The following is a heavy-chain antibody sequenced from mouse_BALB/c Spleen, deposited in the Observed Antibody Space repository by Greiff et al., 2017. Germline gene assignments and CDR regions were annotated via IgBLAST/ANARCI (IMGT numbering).Heavy chain of an antibody. Sequence: DVQLVESGGGLVKPGGSLKLSCAASGFTFSDYYMYWVRQTPEKRLEWVATISDGGSYTYYPDSVKGRFTISRDNAKNNLYLQMSSLKSEDTAMYYCARGGGLITTVVPYFDYWGQGTTLTVSS. CDR1: GFTFSDYY. J-gene: IGHJ2*01. V-gene: IGHV5-4*02. CDR3: ARGGGLITTVVPYFDY. D-gene: IGHD1-1*01. CDR2: ISDGGSYT.